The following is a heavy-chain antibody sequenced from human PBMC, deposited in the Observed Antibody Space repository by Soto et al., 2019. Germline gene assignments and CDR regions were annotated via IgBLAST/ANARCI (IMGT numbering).Heavy chain of an antibody. Sequence: QLQLQESGPGLVKPSETLSLTCTVSGGSISSSRYYWGWIRQPPGKGLEWIGSIYYSGSTYYNPSLKSRVTISVDTSKNQFSLKLSSVTAADTAVYYCATGQSIAVAGTNFDYWAQGTLVTVSS. J-gene: IGHJ4*02. V-gene: IGHV4-39*01. D-gene: IGHD6-19*01. CDR1: GGSISSSRYY. CDR3: ATGQSIAVAGTNFDY. CDR2: IYYSGST.